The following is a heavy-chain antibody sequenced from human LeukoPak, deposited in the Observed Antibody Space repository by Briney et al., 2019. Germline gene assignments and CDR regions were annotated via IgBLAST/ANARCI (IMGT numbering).Heavy chain of an antibody. CDR3: ARNIAAAGVAFDI. V-gene: IGHV4-59*01. Sequence: SETLSLTCTVSGGSISSYYWSWIRQPPGKGLEWIGYIYYSGSTNYNPSLKSRVTISVDTSKNQFSLKLSSVTAADTAVYYCARNIAAAGVAFDIWGQGTMVTVSS. CDR2: IYYSGST. CDR1: GGSISSYY. D-gene: IGHD6-13*01. J-gene: IGHJ3*02.